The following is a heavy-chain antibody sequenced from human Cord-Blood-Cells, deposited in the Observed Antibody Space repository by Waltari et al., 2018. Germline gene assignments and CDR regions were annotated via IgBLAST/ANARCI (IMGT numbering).Heavy chain of an antibody. CDR3: GLDGKTVGYSSSSSGHALDI. CDR2: ISYDGRYK. D-gene: IGHD6-6*01. V-gene: IGHV3-30-3*01. CDR1: GFTFSSYA. J-gene: IGHJ3*02. Sequence: QVQLVESGGGVVQPGRSLRLSCAASGFTFSSYAMHWARRAPGKGLEWVAVISYDGRYKYYADSVKARFTISRDNSKNTLYLHMHSLRAEDTAVYYCGLDGKTVGYSSSSSGHALDIWGQGTMVTVSS.